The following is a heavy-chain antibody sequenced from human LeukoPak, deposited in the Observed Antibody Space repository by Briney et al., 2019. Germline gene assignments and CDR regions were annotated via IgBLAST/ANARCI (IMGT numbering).Heavy chain of an antibody. CDR1: GFILSSKA. D-gene: IGHD1-26*01. CDR3: ARVASGTYYVVDY. CDR2: ISHDGRSK. Sequence: GRSLRLSCAASGFILSSKAVHWVRQAPGKGLEWVAVISHDGRSKYYADSVKGRFTISRDISRNTLYLQMDSLRAEDTALYHCARVASGTYYVVDYWGQGTLVTVSS. V-gene: IGHV3-30*04. J-gene: IGHJ4*02.